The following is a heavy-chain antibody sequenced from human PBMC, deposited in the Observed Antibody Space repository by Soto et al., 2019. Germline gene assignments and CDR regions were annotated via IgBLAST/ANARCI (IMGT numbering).Heavy chain of an antibody. CDR2: IWYDGSNK. V-gene: IGHV3-33*01. CDR1: GFTFSSYG. D-gene: IGHD3-22*01. Sequence: QVQLVESGGGVVQPGRSLRLSCAASGFTFSSYGMHWVRQAPGKGLEWVAVIWYDGSNKYYADSVKGRFSISGDNSKNTRYLQMNSLRANDTGVYYCARAVVTFQQMGAFDIWGQGTMVTVSS. J-gene: IGHJ3*02. CDR3: ARAVVTFQQMGAFDI.